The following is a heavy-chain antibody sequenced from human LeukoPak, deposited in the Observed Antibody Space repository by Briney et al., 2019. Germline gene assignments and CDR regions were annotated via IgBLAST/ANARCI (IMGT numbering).Heavy chain of an antibody. D-gene: IGHD6-25*01. CDR2: ISSSSSYI. CDR1: GFTFSSYS. CDR3: AKESQAATSFDY. J-gene: IGHJ4*02. Sequence: GGSLRLSCAASGFTFSSYSMNWVRQAPGKGLEWVSSISSSSSYIYYADSVKGRFTISRDNSKNTLSLQMNSLRADDTALYYCAKESQAATSFDYWGQGTLVTVSS. V-gene: IGHV3-21*04.